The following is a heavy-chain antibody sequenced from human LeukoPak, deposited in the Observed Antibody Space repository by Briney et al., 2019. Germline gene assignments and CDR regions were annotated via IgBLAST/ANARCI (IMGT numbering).Heavy chain of an antibody. CDR3: ARDLRQAGWVFDY. CDR2: ISGSDGST. J-gene: IGHJ4*02. D-gene: IGHD6-19*01. V-gene: IGHV3-23*01. CDR1: GFTFSSYA. Sequence: PGGSLRLSCAASGFTFSSYAMSWVRQAPGKGLEWVSAISGSDGSTYYADSVKGRFTISRDNSKNTLYLQMNSLRAEDTAVYYCARDLRQAGWVFDYWGQGTLVTVSS.